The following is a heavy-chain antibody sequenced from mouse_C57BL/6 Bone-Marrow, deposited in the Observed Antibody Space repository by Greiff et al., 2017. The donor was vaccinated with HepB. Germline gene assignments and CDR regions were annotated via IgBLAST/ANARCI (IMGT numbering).Heavy chain of an antibody. Sequence: EVHLVESGGGLVKPGGSLKLSCAASGFTFSSYAMSWVRQTPEKRLEWVATISDGGSYTYYPDNVKGRFTISRDNAKNNLYLQMSHLKSEETAMYYCARARYSRAMDYWGQGTSVTVSS. V-gene: IGHV5-4*01. D-gene: IGHD2-5*01. J-gene: IGHJ4*01. CDR1: GFTFSSYA. CDR2: ISDGGSYT. CDR3: ARARYSRAMDY.